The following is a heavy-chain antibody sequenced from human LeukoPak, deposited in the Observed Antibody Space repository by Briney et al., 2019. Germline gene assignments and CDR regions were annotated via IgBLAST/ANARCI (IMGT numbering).Heavy chain of an antibody. D-gene: IGHD2-2*01. CDR2: INWNGGST. J-gene: IGHJ6*03. V-gene: IGHV3-20*04. CDR3: ARDPDIVVVPAAQGYMDV. Sequence: PGGSLRLSCAASGFTFDDYGTSWVRQAPGKGLEWVSGINWNGGSTGCADSVKGRFTISRDNAKNSLYLQMNSLRAEDTALYYCARDPDIVVVPAAQGYMDVWGKGTTVTVSS. CDR1: GFTFDDYG.